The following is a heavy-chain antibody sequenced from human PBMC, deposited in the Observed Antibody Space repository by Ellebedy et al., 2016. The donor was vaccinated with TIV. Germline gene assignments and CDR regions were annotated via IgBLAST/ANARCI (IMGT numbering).Heavy chain of an antibody. CDR2: IYYSGST. Sequence: SETLSLTXTVSGGSISSGGYYWSWIRQHPGKGLEWIGYIYYSGSTYYNPSLKSRVTISVDTSKNQFSLKLSSVTAADTAVYYCARGGRFLEWLADYWGQGTLVTVSS. J-gene: IGHJ4*02. V-gene: IGHV4-31*03. CDR1: GGSISSGGYY. D-gene: IGHD3-3*01. CDR3: ARGGRFLEWLADY.